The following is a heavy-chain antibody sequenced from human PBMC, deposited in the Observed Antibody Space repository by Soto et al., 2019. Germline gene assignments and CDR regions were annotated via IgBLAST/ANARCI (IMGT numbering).Heavy chain of an antibody. Sequence: DVKLVESGGGLVQPGDSLRLSCAVSGFTFSMYSMSWVRQSPGKGLEWVAKIPQDGVDGHSEDSVKGRFIISRDNDKNSLHLQLNNLRAEDTAVYYCARDHLILPAHDFFYGSDVWGRGATVTVSS. D-gene: IGHD2-21*02. CDR2: IPQDGVDG. V-gene: IGHV3-7*03. CDR1: GFTFSMYS. J-gene: IGHJ6*02. CDR3: ARDHLILPAHDFFYGSDV.